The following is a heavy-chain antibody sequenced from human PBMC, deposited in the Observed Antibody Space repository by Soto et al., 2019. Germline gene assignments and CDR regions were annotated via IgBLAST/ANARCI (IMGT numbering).Heavy chain of an antibody. V-gene: IGHV4-39*01. CDR3: ARLNGYCVSTGCHGYYGMDV. J-gene: IGHJ6*02. CDR2: IYSTDKT. CDR1: GGSVSSNSYS. D-gene: IGHD2-2*03. Sequence: PSETLSLTCTVSGGSVSSNSYSWGWIRQSPGKGLDWIGTIYSTDKTYYHPSLLSRVTISVDTSMNELSLRLSSVTAADTAVYYCARLNGYCVSTGCHGYYGMDVWGQGTTVTVSS.